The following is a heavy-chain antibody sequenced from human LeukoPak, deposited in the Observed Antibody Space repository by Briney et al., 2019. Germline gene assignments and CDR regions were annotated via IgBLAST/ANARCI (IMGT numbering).Heavy chain of an antibody. D-gene: IGHD1-1*01. J-gene: IGHJ6*03. V-gene: IGHV4-34*01. Sequence: PSETLSLTCAVYGGSFSGYYWSWIRQPPGKWLEWIGEINHSGSTNYNPSLKSRVTISVDTSKNQFSLKLSSVTAADTAVYYCASILRYSGHYYYMDVWGKGTTVTVSS. CDR1: GGSFSGYY. CDR2: INHSGST. CDR3: ASILRYSGHYYYMDV.